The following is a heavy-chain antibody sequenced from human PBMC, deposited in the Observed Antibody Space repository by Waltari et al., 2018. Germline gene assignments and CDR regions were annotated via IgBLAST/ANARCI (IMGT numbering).Heavy chain of an antibody. CDR2: IGGGGTT. V-gene: IGHV3-23*04. Sequence: EVQLVESGGGWVQPGGSLRLSCAASGFTLNNYSMRWVREAPGKGVEWVSTIGGGGTTYFSDSVKGRLTISRDNSRNTVYLQMNSLRAEDTAVYYCAKGGITGSHYFEYWGQGTLVAVSS. D-gene: IGHD1-20*01. J-gene: IGHJ4*02. CDR3: AKGGITGSHYFEY. CDR1: GFTLNNYS.